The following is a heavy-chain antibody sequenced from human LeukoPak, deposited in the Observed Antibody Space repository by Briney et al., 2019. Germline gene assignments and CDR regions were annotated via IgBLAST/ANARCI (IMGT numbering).Heavy chain of an antibody. CDR2: LYYSGST. V-gene: IGHV4-59*01. J-gene: IGHJ4*02. CDR1: GGPIRSYY. D-gene: IGHD1-26*01. Sequence: SETLSLTCTVSGGPIRSYYWSWIRQPPGKGLEWIGDLYYSGSTNYNPSLKSRGTISVDTSKNQFFLKLSSVAAADTAVYYCARERGRGRDSPWFDYWGQGTLVTVSS. CDR3: ARERGRGRDSPWFDY.